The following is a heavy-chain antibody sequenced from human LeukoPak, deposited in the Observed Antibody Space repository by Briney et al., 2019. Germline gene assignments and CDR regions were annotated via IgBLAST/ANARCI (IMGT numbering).Heavy chain of an antibody. V-gene: IGHV1-8*01. CDR3: ARRDYYGSGSYPYYYDYYMDV. J-gene: IGHJ6*03. D-gene: IGHD3-10*01. CDR2: INPNSGNT. Sequence: GASVKVSCKASEYIFTTYEINWVRQATGQGLEWMGWINPNSGNTVYAQKFQGRLTMTRNTSISTAYMELSSLRSEDTAVYYCARRDYYGSGSYPYYYDYYMDVWGKGTTVTISS. CDR1: EYIFTTYE.